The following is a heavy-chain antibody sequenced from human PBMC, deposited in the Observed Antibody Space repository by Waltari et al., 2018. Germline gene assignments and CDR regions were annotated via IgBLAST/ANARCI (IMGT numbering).Heavy chain of an antibody. CDR1: AFSPSNARMC. CDR2: IFSNDEH. V-gene: IGHV2-26*01. D-gene: IGHD2-8*01. J-gene: IGHJ2*01. CDR3: ARITKYWYFDL. Sequence: QVNLKEYGPVLVKPTETLTQTRTLSAFSPSNARMCASWIRQPPGKALEWLAHIFSNDEHSYSTSLKSRLTISKDTSKSQVVLTMTNMDPVDTATYSCARITKYWYFDLWGRGTLVTVSS.